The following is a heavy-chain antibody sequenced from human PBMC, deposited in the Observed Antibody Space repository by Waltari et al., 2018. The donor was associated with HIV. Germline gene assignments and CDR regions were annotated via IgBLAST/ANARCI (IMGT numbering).Heavy chain of an antibody. CDR1: DGSSSGYY. Sequence: QVRLQQWGAGLLKPSEQLSLTCAVYDGSSSGYYWSWSRHPPAKGLEVIGEINHSGSINYNPSLKSRVIISLDRYKNQFSLKLTSVTAADTALYYCARGSWGSGMDVWGLGTTVIVSS. J-gene: IGHJ6*02. CDR2: INHSGSI. V-gene: IGHV4-34*01. D-gene: IGHD7-27*01. CDR3: ARGSWGSGMDV.